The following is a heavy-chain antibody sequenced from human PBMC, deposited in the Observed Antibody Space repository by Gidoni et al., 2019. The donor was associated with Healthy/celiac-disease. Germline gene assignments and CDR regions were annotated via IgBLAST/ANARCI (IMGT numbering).Heavy chain of an antibody. V-gene: IGHV3-33*01. CDR3: ARPCSGGSCYLDY. Sequence: QVQLVESGGGVVQPGRSLRLSCAASGFTFSSYGMHWVRQAPGKGLELVAVIWYDGSNKYYADSVKGRFTISRDNSKNTLYLQMNSLRAEDTAVYYCARPCSGGSCYLDYWGQGTLVTVSS. D-gene: IGHD2-15*01. CDR1: GFTFSSYG. CDR2: IWYDGSNK. J-gene: IGHJ4*02.